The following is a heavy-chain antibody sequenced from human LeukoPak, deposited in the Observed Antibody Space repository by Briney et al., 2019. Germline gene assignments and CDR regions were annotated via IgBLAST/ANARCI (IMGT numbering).Heavy chain of an antibody. J-gene: IGHJ4*02. V-gene: IGHV3-7*01. D-gene: IGHD1-26*01. Sequence: GGSLRLSCAASGFTFSSYWMSWVRQAPGKGLEWVANIKQDGSEKYYVDSVKGRFTISRDNAKNSLFLQMNSLRAEDTAVYYCANSGGTYYVGKYWGQGTLVTDSS. CDR1: GFTFSSYW. CDR3: ANSGGTYYVGKY. CDR2: IKQDGSEK.